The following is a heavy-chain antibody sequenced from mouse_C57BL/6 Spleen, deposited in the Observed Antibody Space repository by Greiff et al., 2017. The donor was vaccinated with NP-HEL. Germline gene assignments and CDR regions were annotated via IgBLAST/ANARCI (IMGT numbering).Heavy chain of an antibody. J-gene: IGHJ2*01. CDR1: GYTFTSYG. Sequence: VKLQESGAELARPGASVKLSCKASGYTFTSYGISWVKQRTGQGLEWIGEIYPRSGNTYYNEKFKGKATLTADKSSSTAYMELRSLTSEDSAVYFCARAEGLDYWGQGTTLTVSS. CDR3: ARAEGLDY. CDR2: IYPRSGNT. V-gene: IGHV1-81*01.